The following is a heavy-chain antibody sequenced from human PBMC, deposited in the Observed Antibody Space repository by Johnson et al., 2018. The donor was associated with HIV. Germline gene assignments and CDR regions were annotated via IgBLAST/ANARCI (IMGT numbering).Heavy chain of an antibody. CDR2: ISLDGSNY. Sequence: QVQLVESGGGVVQPGKSLTLSCVASGLSFSNFGIHWVRQAPGKGPEWVAVISLDGSNYYYADSVKGRFIISRDNSKNTLYLQMNSLRAEDTAVYYCARSPETGDRLWRAFDIWGHGTMVTVSS. D-gene: IGHD4-17*01. J-gene: IGHJ3*02. V-gene: IGHV3-30*03. CDR1: GLSFSNFG. CDR3: ARSPETGDRLWRAFDI.